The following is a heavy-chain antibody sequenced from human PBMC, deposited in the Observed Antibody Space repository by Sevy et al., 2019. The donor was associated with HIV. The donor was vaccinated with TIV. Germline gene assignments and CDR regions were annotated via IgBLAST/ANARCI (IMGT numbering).Heavy chain of an antibody. Sequence: GGSLRLSCAASGFTFSNAWMSWVRQAPGKGLEWVGRIKSKTDGGTTDYAAPVKGRFTISRDDSKNTLYLQMNSLKTEETAVYYCTANSSSWYYYGMDVWGQGTTVTVSS. CDR3: TANSSSWYYYGMDV. J-gene: IGHJ6*02. CDR2: IKSKTDGGTT. D-gene: IGHD6-13*01. CDR1: GFTFSNAW. V-gene: IGHV3-15*01.